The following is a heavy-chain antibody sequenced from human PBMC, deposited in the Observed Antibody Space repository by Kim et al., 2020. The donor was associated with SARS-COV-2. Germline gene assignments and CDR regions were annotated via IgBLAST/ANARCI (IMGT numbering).Heavy chain of an antibody. CDR1: GGSISSYY. Sequence: SETLSLTCTVSGGSISSYYWSWIRQPPGKGLEWIGYIYYSGSTNYNPSLKSRVTISVDTSKNQFSLKLSSVTAADTAVYYCARGGGPGRGHYFDYWGQGT. CDR3: ARGGGPGRGHYFDY. CDR2: IYYSGST. J-gene: IGHJ4*02. D-gene: IGHD3-10*01. V-gene: IGHV4-59*01.